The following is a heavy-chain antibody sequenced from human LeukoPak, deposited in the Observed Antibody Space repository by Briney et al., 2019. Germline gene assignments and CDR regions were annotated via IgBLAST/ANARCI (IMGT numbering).Heavy chain of an antibody. CDR1: GFTVSSNY. D-gene: IGHD6-13*01. CDR3: AKDRVTAAGYYFDY. V-gene: IGHV3-30*18. J-gene: IGHJ4*02. Sequence: GGSLRLSCAASGFTVSSNYMSWVRQAPGKGLEWVAVISFDGSYKYYADSVKGRFTISRDNSKNTLYLQMNSLRAEDTAVYYCAKDRVTAAGYYFDYWGQGTLVTVSS. CDR2: ISFDGSYK.